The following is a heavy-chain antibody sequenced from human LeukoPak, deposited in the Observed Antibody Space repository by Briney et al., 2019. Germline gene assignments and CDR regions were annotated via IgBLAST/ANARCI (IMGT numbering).Heavy chain of an antibody. J-gene: IGHJ4*02. Sequence: QPGGSLTLSCAASGFTFSSYAMSWVRQAPGKGLEWVSTLSGSGASTSYADSVKGRFAISRDNSKNTRYLQMNSLRAEDTARYYCAKQKGYCSGGSCYYSDYWGRGTLVTVSS. CDR1: GFTFSSYA. V-gene: IGHV3-23*01. D-gene: IGHD2-15*01. CDR2: LSGSGAST. CDR3: AKQKGYCSGGSCYYSDY.